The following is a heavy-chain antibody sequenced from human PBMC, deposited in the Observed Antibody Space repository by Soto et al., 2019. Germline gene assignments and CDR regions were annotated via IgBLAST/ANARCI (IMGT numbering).Heavy chain of an antibody. CDR2: INHSGST. J-gene: IGHJ4*02. CDR1: GGSFSGYY. V-gene: IGHV4-34*01. CDR3: ARTYGSGSTRPFDY. D-gene: IGHD3-10*01. Sequence: QVQLQQWGAGLLKPSETLSLTCAVNGGSFSGYYWSWIRQPPGKGLEWFGEINHSGSTNYNPSLKSRVTISVDTSKNQFSLKLSSVTAAYTAVYYCARTYGSGSTRPFDYWGQGTLVTVSS.